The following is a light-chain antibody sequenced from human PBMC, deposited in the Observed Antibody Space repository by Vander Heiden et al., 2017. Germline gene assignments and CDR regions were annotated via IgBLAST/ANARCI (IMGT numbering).Light chain of an antibody. CDR3: SSYAGSNNLV. CDR2: GVS. Sequence: QSALTPPPSASGSPGQSVTIPCTGTSSDVGGYNYVSWYQQHPGKAPKLMIYGVSKRPSGVPDRFSGSKSGNTASLTVSGLQAEDEADYYCSSYAGSNNLVFGGGTKLTVL. V-gene: IGLV2-8*01. CDR1: SSDVGGYNY. J-gene: IGLJ2*01.